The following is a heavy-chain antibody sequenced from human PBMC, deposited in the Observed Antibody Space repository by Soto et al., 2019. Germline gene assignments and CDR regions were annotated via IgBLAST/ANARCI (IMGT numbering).Heavy chain of an antibody. J-gene: IGHJ5*02. V-gene: IGHV4-59*01. D-gene: IGHD6-25*01. CDR1: GGSISSYY. Sequence: SETLSLTCTVSGGSISSYYWSWIRQPPGKGLEWIGYIYYSGSTNYNPSLKSRVTISVDTSKNQFSLKLSSVTAADTAVFYCARPHGGSSGWDNWFDPWGQGTLVTVSS. CDR3: ARPHGGSSGWDNWFDP. CDR2: IYYSGST.